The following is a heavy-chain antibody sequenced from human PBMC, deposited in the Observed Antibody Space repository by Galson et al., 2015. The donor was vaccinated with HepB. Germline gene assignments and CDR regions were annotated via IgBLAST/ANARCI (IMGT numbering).Heavy chain of an antibody. CDR2: ISYDGVDK. V-gene: IGHV3-30*18. J-gene: IGHJ4*02. CDR3: AKAEVPFSSGWDYYDY. D-gene: IGHD6-19*01. CDR1: GFTFSSYA. Sequence: SLRLSCAVSGFTFSSYAMHWVRQAPGEGLEWVADISYDGVDKYYADSVKGRFTISRDNAKNTLYLQMNSLKTEDTAVYYCAKAEVPFSSGWDYYDYWGQGTRVTVSS.